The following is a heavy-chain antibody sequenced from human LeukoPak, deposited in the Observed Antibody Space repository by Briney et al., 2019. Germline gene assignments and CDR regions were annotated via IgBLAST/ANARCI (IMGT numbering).Heavy chain of an antibody. CDR3: ARDFGGKSADYYFDY. J-gene: IGHJ4*02. CDR2: ISYNGNNK. D-gene: IGHD4-23*01. Sequence: PGGSLRLSCVASGFIFRNYALHWVRQAPGKGLEWAAVISYNGNNKYNADSVKGRFTISRDNSKNTVYLQMNSLRAEDTAVYYCARDFGGKSADYYFDYWGQGTLVTVSS. CDR1: GFIFRNYA. V-gene: IGHV3-30-3*01.